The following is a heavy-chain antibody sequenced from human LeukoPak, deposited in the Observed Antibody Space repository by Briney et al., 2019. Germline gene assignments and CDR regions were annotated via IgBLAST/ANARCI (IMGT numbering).Heavy chain of an antibody. Sequence: PSETLSLTCTVSGGSISSYYWNWIRQPPGKGLEWIGYISYTGNTKSNPSLKSRVTISVDTSKNQFSLKLSSVTAADTAVYSCARAMTPSTGLWFGEGNGLDVWGQGTTVTVSS. J-gene: IGHJ6*02. V-gene: IGHV4-59*01. D-gene: IGHD3-10*01. CDR3: ARAMTPSTGLWFGEGNGLDV. CDR1: GGSISSYY. CDR2: ISYTGNT.